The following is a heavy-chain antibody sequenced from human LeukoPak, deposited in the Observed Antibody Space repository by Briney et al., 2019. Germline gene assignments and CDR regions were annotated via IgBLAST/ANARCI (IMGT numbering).Heavy chain of an antibody. CDR3: ATRLCSIAACRASSYKCMDV. J-gene: IGHJ6*04. V-gene: IGHV3-23*01. Sequence: GGTLRLSCAASEFIFSSYAMSWVRQAPGKGLEWVAAVSGSGMNTHYADPVKGRFTISRDNSKNTVYLQMSSLRAEDTAVYYCATRLCSIAACRASSYKCMDVWGKGTTVTVSS. CDR1: EFIFSSYA. CDR2: VSGSGMNT. D-gene: IGHD2-2*01.